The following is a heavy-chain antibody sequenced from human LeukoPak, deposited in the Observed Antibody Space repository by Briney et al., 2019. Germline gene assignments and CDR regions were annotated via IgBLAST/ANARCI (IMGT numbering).Heavy chain of an antibody. CDR2: ISGNGGTV. CDR1: GFTFSSHG. D-gene: IGHD1-26*01. CDR3: AKAGSYYRYYFDY. J-gene: IGHJ4*02. Sequence: GGTLRLSCVASGFTFSSHGMSWVRQAPGKGLEWVSAISGNGGTVYYTDSVRGRFSISRDNSKNTLYLQMNSLRAGDTAVYYCAKAGSYYRYYFDYWGQGTLVTVSS. V-gene: IGHV3-23*01.